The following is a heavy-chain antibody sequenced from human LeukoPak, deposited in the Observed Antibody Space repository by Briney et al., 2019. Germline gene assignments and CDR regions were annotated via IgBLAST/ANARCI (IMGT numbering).Heavy chain of an antibody. CDR1: GGSISSGDYY. CDR2: IYYSGST. D-gene: IGHD2-2*01. CDR3: ARGPESSVFDY. J-gene: IGHJ4*02. V-gene: IGHV4-30-4*08. Sequence: SETLSLTCTVSGGSISSGDYYWSWIRQPPGKGLEWIGYIYYSGSTYYNPSLKSRVTISVDKSKNQFSLKLSSVTAADTAVYYCARGPESSVFDYWGQGTLVTVSS.